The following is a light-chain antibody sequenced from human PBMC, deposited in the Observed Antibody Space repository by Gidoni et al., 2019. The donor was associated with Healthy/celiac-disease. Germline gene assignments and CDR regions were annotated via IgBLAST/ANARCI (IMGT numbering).Light chain of an antibody. CDR1: NIGSKS. Sequence: SYLLTQPPSVSVAPGQTARITCGGNNIGSKSVHWYQQKPGQAPVLVVYDDSDRPSGFPERFSGSNSGNTATLTISRVEAGDEADYYCQVWDSSSDHHYVFGTGTKVTVL. V-gene: IGLV3-21*02. CDR2: DDS. J-gene: IGLJ1*01. CDR3: QVWDSSSDHHYV.